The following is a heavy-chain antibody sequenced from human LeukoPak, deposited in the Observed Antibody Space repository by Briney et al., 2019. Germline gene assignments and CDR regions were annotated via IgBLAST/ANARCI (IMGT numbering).Heavy chain of an antibody. Sequence: PSETLSLTCAVYGGSFSGYYWSWIRQPPGKGLEWIGEINHSGSTNYNPSFKSRVTISVDTSKNQFSLKLSSVTAADTAVYYCAGTQYYFDYWGQGTLVTVSS. V-gene: IGHV4-34*01. CDR3: AGTQYYFDY. CDR2: INHSGST. J-gene: IGHJ4*02. CDR1: GGSFSGYY. D-gene: IGHD1-1*01.